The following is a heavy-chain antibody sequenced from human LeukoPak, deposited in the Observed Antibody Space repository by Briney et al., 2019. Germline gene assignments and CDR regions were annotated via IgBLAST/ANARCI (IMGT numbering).Heavy chain of an antibody. CDR3: ARSVTIFGVATLGY. Sequence: ASVKVSCKASGGTFSSYAISWVRQAPGQGLEWMGGIIPIFGTANYAQKFQGRVSITRDMSTSTIYMELSSLRSDDTAVYYCARSVTIFGVATLGYWGQGTPVTVSS. V-gene: IGHV1-69*05. CDR2: IIPIFGTA. D-gene: IGHD3-3*01. J-gene: IGHJ4*02. CDR1: GGTFSSYA.